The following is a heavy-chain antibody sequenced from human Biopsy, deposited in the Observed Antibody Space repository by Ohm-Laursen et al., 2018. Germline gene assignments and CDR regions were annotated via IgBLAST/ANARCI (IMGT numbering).Heavy chain of an antibody. V-gene: IGHV3-33*01. D-gene: IGHD5-18*01. CDR2: IWFDETNK. J-gene: IGHJ4*02. CDR1: GFTLNEHG. CDR3: ARDPRDTALGIFDY. Sequence: SLRLSCAAPGFTLNEHGMHWVRQAPGKGLEWVAVIWFDETNKHYADSVKGRFTISRDNSKNMLYLQMNTLRDADTAVYYCARDPRDTALGIFDYWGLGTLVTVSS.